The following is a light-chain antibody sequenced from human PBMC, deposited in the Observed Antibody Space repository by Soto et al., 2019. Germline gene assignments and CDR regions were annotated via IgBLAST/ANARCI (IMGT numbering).Light chain of an antibody. CDR3: QQSYSTPLT. J-gene: IGKJ4*01. V-gene: IGKV1-39*01. CDR1: QSISRY. CDR2: AAS. Sequence: DIQMTQSPSSLSASVGDRVTITCRASQSISRYLTWYQKTPGKAPKLLIYAASSLQSAVPSRFSGSGSGTDFTLTISSLQPEDFATYYCQQSYSTPLTFGGGTKVEIK.